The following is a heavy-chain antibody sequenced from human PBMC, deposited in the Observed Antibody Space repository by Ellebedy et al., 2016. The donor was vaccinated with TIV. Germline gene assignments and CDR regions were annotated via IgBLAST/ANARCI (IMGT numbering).Heavy chain of an antibody. D-gene: IGHD3-10*01. Sequence: GESLKISCAASGFTFSNYGMHWVRQAPGKGLEWVAVISYDGTSKYYADSVKDRFTISRDNSKNTLHLQVNSLRAEDTAVYYCAKDRGAYWYFDLWGRGTLVTVSS. CDR2: ISYDGTSK. V-gene: IGHV3-30*18. CDR3: AKDRGAYWYFDL. J-gene: IGHJ2*01. CDR1: GFTFSNYG.